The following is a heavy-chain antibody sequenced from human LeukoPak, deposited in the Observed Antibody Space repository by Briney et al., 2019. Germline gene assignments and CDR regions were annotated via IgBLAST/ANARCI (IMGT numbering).Heavy chain of an antibody. CDR1: GGTFSSYA. D-gene: IGHD6-19*01. CDR3: ARDVAGTFVTYYYGMDV. CDR2: IIPIFGTA. V-gene: IGHV1-69*13. J-gene: IGHJ6*02. Sequence: ASVKVSCKASGGTFSSYAISWVRQAPGQGLEWMGGIIPIFGTANYAQKFQGRVTITADESTSTAYMELSSLRSEDTAVYYCARDVAGTFVTYYYGMDVWGQGTTVTVSS.